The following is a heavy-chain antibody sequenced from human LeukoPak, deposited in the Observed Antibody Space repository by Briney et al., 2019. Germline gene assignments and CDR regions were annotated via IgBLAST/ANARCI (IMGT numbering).Heavy chain of an antibody. CDR3: AREDLRGYSYGSDY. D-gene: IGHD5-18*01. V-gene: IGHV7-4-1*02. CDR1: GYSFTRYA. J-gene: IGHJ4*02. Sequence: ASVKVSCKASGYSFTRYAMNWVRQVPGQGLEWMGWINANTGNPTFAQGFTGRFVLSLDTSLRTAYLQISSLKAEDTAVYYCAREDLRGYSYGSDYWGQGTLVTVSS. CDR2: INANTGNP.